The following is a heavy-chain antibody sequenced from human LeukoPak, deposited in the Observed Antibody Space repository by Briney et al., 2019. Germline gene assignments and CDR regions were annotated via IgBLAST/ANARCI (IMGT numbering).Heavy chain of an antibody. Sequence: GGSLRLSCAASGFTFSSYSMNWVRQAPGKGLEWVSSMSSSSSYIYYAGSVRGRFTISRDNAKNSVYLQINSQRAEDTAVYYCARENYDFWSGYYHTDYYFDYWGQGTLVTVSS. CDR3: ARENYDFWSGYYHTDYYFDY. D-gene: IGHD3-3*01. CDR2: MSSSSSYI. CDR1: GFTFSSYS. J-gene: IGHJ4*02. V-gene: IGHV3-21*01.